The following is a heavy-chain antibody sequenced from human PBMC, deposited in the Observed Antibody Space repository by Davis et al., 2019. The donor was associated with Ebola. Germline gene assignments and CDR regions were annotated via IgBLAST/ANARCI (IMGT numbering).Heavy chain of an antibody. V-gene: IGHV3-9*03. CDR3: AKGETYSSSSYFDY. CDR1: GFTFDDYA. D-gene: IGHD6-6*01. J-gene: IGHJ4*02. Sequence: SLKISCAASGFTFDDYAMHWVRQAPGKGLEWVSGISWNSGSIGYADSVKGRFTISRDNAKNSLYLQMNSLRAEDMALYYCAKGETYSSSSYFDYWGQGTLVTVSS. CDR2: ISWNSGSI.